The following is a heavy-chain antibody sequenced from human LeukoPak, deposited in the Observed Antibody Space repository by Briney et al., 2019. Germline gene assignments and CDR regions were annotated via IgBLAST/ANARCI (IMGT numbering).Heavy chain of an antibody. V-gene: IGHV3-30*18. J-gene: IGHJ6*02. D-gene: IGHD4-17*01. CDR2: ISYDGSNK. Sequence: QTGGSLRLSCAASGFTFSSYGMHWVRQAPGKGLEWVAVISYDGSNKYYADSVKGRFTISRDNSKNTLYLQMNSLRAEDTAVYYCAKVSPAAHQYGDYSYYYYGMDVWGQGTTVTVSS. CDR3: AKVSPAAHQYGDYSYYYYGMDV. CDR1: GFTFSSYG.